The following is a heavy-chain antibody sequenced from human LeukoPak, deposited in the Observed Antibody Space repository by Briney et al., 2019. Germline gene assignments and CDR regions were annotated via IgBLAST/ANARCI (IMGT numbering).Heavy chain of an antibody. J-gene: IGHJ3*02. Sequence: SQTLSLTCTVSGGSISSGDHYWSWIRQPPGKGLEWIGYIYYSGSTYYNPSFKSRVTISVDTSKNQFSLKLSSVTAADTAVYYCASSIAVAVNSYDAFDIWGQGTMVTVSS. CDR1: GGSISSGDHY. D-gene: IGHD6-19*01. CDR2: IYYSGST. CDR3: ASSIAVAVNSYDAFDI. V-gene: IGHV4-30-4*01.